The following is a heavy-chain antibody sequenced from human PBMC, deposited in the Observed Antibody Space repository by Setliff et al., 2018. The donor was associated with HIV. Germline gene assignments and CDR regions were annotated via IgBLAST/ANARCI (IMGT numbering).Heavy chain of an antibody. CDR3: ARGSATRGFDY. V-gene: IGHV3-13*01. Sequence: GGSLRLSCTASGFTLSTAALHWVRQAPGKGLEWVSAIGTAGDTHYPGSVKGRFTISRENAKNSLYLQMNSLRAGDTAVYFCARGSATRGFDYWGQGTLVTVSS. J-gene: IGHJ4*02. CDR1: GFTLSTAA. CDR2: IGTAGDT. D-gene: IGHD1-26*01.